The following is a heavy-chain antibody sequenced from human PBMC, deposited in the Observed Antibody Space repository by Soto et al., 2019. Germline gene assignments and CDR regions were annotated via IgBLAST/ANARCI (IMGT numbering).Heavy chain of an antibody. CDR2: ISPFNGNT. D-gene: IGHD3-10*01. CDR1: GYPFTHYG. Sequence: QVQLVQSGAEVKKPGASVKVSCKSSGYPFTHYGITWVRQAPGQGLEWMGWISPFNGNTNYGQTLQGRVTLTTDTSTSTIYMELRSLRSDDTAVYYCARDQSFDRSYYYGIDAWCQGTTVTVSS. V-gene: IGHV1-18*01. J-gene: IGHJ6*02. CDR3: ARDQSFDRSYYYGIDA.